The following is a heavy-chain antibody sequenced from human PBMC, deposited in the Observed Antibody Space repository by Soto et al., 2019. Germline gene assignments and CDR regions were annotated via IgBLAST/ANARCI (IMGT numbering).Heavy chain of an antibody. CDR1: GFTFSDYY. Sequence: QVQLVESGGGLVKPGGSLRLSCAASGFTFSDYYMSWIRQAPGKGLEWVSYISSSGSTIYYADSVKGRFTISRDNAKNSLCRQMTSLRAEDTAVYYGARDLVGSSWRCFDYWGQGTLVTVSS. CDR2: ISSSGSTI. D-gene: IGHD6-13*01. J-gene: IGHJ4*02. V-gene: IGHV3-11*01. CDR3: ARDLVGSSWRCFDY.